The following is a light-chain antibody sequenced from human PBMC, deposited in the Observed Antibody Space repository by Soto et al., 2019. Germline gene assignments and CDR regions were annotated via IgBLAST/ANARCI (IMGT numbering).Light chain of an antibody. J-gene: IGLJ2*01. CDR3: QVWDSSSDPV. Sequence: SYELTLPPSVSVAPGKTARITCGGNNIGSKSVHWYQQKPGQAPVLVIYYDSDRPSGIPERFSGSNSGNTATLTISRVEAGDEADYYCQVWDSSSDPVFGGGTKLTVL. CDR2: YDS. V-gene: IGLV3-21*04. CDR1: NIGSKS.